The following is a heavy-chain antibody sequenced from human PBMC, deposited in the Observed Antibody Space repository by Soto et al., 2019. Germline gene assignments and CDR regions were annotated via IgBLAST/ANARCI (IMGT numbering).Heavy chain of an antibody. Sequence: EVQLVESGGGLVHPGGSLRLSCAASGFTFSSFAVNWARQAPGKGLEWLAFISSTGSAKYYADSVKGRFTVSRDNVKNLVFLQVNSLRDEDTAVYFCARDSPSCTSTSCLFDRWGQGTLVTVSS. CDR2: ISSTGSAK. CDR3: ARDSPSCTSTSCLFDR. CDR1: GFTFSSFA. V-gene: IGHV3-48*02. D-gene: IGHD2-2*01. J-gene: IGHJ4*02.